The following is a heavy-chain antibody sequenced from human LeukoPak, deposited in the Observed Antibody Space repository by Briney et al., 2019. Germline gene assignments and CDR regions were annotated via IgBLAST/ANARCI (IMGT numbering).Heavy chain of an antibody. Sequence: PSETLSLTCTVSGGSISFYYWSWIRQPAGKGLEWIVRIYTSGSTNYNPSLKSRVTISLDKSKNQFSLKLSSVAAADTAVYYCARGTYYDSTAYYWFDPWGQGTLVTVSS. J-gene: IGHJ5*02. D-gene: IGHD3-22*01. CDR1: GGSISFYY. CDR2: IYTSGST. V-gene: IGHV4-4*07. CDR3: ARGTYYDSTAYYWFDP.